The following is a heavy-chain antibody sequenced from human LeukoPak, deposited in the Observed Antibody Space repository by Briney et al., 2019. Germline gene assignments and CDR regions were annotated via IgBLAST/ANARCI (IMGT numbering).Heavy chain of an antibody. Sequence: PSQTLSLTCAVSGGSISSGGYSWSWIRQPPGKGLEWIGYIYYSGSTNYNPSLKSRVTISVDTSKNQFSLKLSSVTAADTAVYYCARRRAAAGRYYYYYGMDVWGQGTAVTVSS. D-gene: IGHD6-13*01. CDR1: GGSISSGGYS. V-gene: IGHV4-61*08. J-gene: IGHJ6*02. CDR2: IYYSGST. CDR3: ARRRAAAGRYYYYYGMDV.